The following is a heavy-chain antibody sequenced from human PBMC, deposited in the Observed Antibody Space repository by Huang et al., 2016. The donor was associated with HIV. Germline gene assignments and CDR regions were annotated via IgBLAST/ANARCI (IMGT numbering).Heavy chain of an antibody. CDR2: RKQDGSET. Sequence: EVQLVESGGGLVQPGGSLRLSCAASGFTFRNSWMGGVRQAQGKGMEWVANRKQDGSETYYVDSVKGRFTISRDNAKNSLYLQMNSLRAEDTAVYYCASQPGPWGQGTLVTVSS. CDR1: GFTFRNSW. CDR3: ASQPGP. J-gene: IGHJ5*02. V-gene: IGHV3-7*01.